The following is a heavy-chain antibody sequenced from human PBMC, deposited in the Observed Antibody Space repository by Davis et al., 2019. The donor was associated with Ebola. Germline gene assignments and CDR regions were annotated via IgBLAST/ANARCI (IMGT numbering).Heavy chain of an antibody. J-gene: IGHJ4*01. CDR3: VRDKGLRFLDT. D-gene: IGHD3-9*01. CDR2: ISYDGSNK. CDR1: GFTFSSYA. Sequence: GGSLRLSCAASGFTFSSYAMHWVRQAPGKGLEWVAVISYDGSNKYYADSVKGRFTISRDNSKNTLYLQMNSLRAEDTAVYYCVRDKGLRFLDTWGHGTLVTVSS. V-gene: IGHV3-30-3*01.